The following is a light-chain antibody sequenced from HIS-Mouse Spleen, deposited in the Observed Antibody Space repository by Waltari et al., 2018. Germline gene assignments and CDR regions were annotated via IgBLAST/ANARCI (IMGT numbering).Light chain of an antibody. V-gene: IGLV2-23*01. J-gene: IGLJ3*02. CDR3: CSYAGSSSWV. Sequence: QSALTQPASVSGSPGQSITISCTGTSSDVGSYNLGSWDQQHPGKAPKRMIYEGSKRPSGVSNRFSGSKSGNTASLTISGLQAEDEADYYCCSYAGSSSWVFGGGTKLTVL. CDR1: SSDVGSYNL. CDR2: EGS.